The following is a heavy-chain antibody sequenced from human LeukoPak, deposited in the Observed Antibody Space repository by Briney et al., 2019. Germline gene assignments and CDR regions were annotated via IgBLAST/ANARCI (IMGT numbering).Heavy chain of an antibody. Sequence: GGSLRLSCAASGFTFSSYAMHWVRQAPGKGLEWEAVISYDGSNKYYADSVKGRFTISRDNSKNTLYLQMNSLRAEDTAVYYCARDAYYYDSSGYYAHYYYYYGMDVWGQGTTVTVSS. J-gene: IGHJ6*02. CDR2: ISYDGSNK. V-gene: IGHV3-30*04. CDR1: GFTFSSYA. CDR3: ARDAYYYDSSGYYAHYYYYYGMDV. D-gene: IGHD3-22*01.